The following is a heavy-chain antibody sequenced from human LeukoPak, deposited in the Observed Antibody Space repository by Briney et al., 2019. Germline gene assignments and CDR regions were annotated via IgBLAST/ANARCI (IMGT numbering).Heavy chain of an antibody. CDR3: AKDLDYYDSSGYSILDY. V-gene: IGHV3-23*01. D-gene: IGHD3-22*01. CDR1: GFTFSSYA. J-gene: IGHJ4*02. CDR2: ISGSGGST. Sequence: PGGSLRLSCAASGFTFSSYAMSWVRQAPGKGLEWVSAISGSGGSTYYADSVKGRFTISRDNSKNTLYLQMNSLRAEDTAVYYCAKDLDYYDSSGYSILDYWGQGTLVTVSS.